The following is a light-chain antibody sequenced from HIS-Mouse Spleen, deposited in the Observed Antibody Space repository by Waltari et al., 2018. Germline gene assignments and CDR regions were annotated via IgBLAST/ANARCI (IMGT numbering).Light chain of an antibody. Sequence: DIQMTQSPSTLSASVGERVTITCRASQSISSWLAWNQQKPGKAPKLLIYKASSLESGVPSRFSGSGSGTEFTLTISSLQPDDFATYYCQQYNSYWTFGQGTKVEIK. CDR2: KAS. CDR3: QQYNSYWT. J-gene: IGKJ1*01. CDR1: QSISSW. V-gene: IGKV1-5*03.